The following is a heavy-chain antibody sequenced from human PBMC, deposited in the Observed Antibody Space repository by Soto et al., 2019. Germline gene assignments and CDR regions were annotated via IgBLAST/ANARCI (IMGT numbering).Heavy chain of an antibody. J-gene: IGHJ5*02. CDR3: AWGSSGWYAWFDP. CDR1: GYTFTSYD. Sequence: QVQLVQSGAEVKKPGASVKVSCKASGYTFTSYDINWVRQATGQGLEWMGWMNPNSGNTGYAQKFHGRVTMTRNTSIRTAYMELSSLVSEDTAVYYCAWGSSGWYAWFDPWGQGTLVTVSS. CDR2: MNPNSGNT. V-gene: IGHV1-8*01. D-gene: IGHD6-19*01.